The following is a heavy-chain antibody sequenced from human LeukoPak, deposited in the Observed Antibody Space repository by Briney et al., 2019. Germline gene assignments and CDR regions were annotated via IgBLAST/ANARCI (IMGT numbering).Heavy chain of an antibody. D-gene: IGHD3-10*01. J-gene: IGHJ4*02. CDR1: GGSISSSSYY. Sequence: PSETLSLTCTVSGGSISSSSYYWGWIRQPPGKGLEWIGSIYYSGSTYYNPSLKSRVTISVDTSKNQFSLKLSSVTAADTAVYYCASRGYYGSGSYFDYWGQGTLVTVSS. CDR2: IYYSGST. V-gene: IGHV4-39*01. CDR3: ASRGYYGSGSYFDY.